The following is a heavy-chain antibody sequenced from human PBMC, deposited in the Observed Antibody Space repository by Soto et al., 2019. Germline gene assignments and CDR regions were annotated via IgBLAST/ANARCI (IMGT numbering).Heavy chain of an antibody. D-gene: IGHD3-10*01. Sequence: ASVKVSCKASGYTFTSYAMHWVRQAPGQRLEWMGWINAGNGNTKYSQKFQGRVTITRDTSASTAYMELSSLRSEDTAVYYCARGGIITMVRGVMILDYWGQGTLVTVSS. J-gene: IGHJ4*02. CDR1: GYTFTSYA. V-gene: IGHV1-3*01. CDR2: INAGNGNT. CDR3: ARGGIITMVRGVMILDY.